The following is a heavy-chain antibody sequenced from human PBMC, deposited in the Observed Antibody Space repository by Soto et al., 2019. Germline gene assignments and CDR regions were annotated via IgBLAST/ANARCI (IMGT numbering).Heavy chain of an antibody. Sequence: PGESLKISCKGSGYSFSRYWIAWVRQTPGKGLEWMGLIYPGDSDTRYSPSFQGQVTNSADKSITTAYLQWSSLKASDTAIYYCARDTFSGDSSGPHYWGQGTLVTVSS. J-gene: IGHJ4*02. V-gene: IGHV5-51*01. CDR3: ARDTFSGDSSGPHY. CDR1: GYSFSRYW. CDR2: IYPGDSDT. D-gene: IGHD3-22*01.